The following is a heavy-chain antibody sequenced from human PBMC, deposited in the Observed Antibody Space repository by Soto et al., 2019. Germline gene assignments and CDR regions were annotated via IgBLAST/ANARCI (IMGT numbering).Heavy chain of an antibody. CDR3: ARSVDFWSGYYTVDYYYYYMDV. Sequence: SETLSLTCTVSGGSISSGGYYWSWIRQHPGKGLEWIGYIYYSGSTYYNPSLKSRVTISVDTSKNQFSLKLSSVTAADTAVYYCARSVDFWSGYYTVDYYYYYMDVWGKGTTVTVSS. V-gene: IGHV4-31*03. J-gene: IGHJ6*03. D-gene: IGHD3-3*01. CDR1: GGSISSGGYY. CDR2: IYYSGST.